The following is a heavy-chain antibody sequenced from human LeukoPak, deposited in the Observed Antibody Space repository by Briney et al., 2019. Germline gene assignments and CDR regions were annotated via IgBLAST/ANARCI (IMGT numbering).Heavy chain of an antibody. D-gene: IGHD3-22*01. J-gene: IGHJ4*02. CDR1: GFSFSDYS. V-gene: IGHV3-48*02. CDR3: ARDLDQNFYDSSGSRYYFDY. Sequence: GGSLRLSCAAPGFSFSDYSMNWIRQAPRKGLEWVSYISSTSGTMFYADSVKGRFTISRDNAKNSLYLQMNSLRDEDTAVYYCARDLDQNFYDSSGSRYYFDYWGQGTLVTVSS. CDR2: ISSTSGTM.